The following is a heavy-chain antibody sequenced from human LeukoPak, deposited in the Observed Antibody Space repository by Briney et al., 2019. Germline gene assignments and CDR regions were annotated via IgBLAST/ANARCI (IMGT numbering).Heavy chain of an antibody. CDR1: GFTFSSYA. CDR3: AKDPMTTVTLIDY. V-gene: IGHV3-23*01. D-gene: IGHD4-17*01. CDR2: ISGSAGIT. Sequence: GGSLRLSCAASGFTFSSYAMSCVRQAPGKGLEWVSGISGSAGITYYADSVKGRFTISRDDSKNTLYLKLNSLRAEDTAVYYCAKDPMTTVTLIDYWGQGTLVTVSS. J-gene: IGHJ4*02.